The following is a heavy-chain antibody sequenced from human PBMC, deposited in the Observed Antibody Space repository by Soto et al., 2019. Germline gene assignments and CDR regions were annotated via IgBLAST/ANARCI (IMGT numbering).Heavy chain of an antibody. CDR3: AKEGLLWFGELLPPRY. Sequence: GGSLRLSCAASGFTFSSYAMSWVRQAPGKGLEWVSAISGSGGSTYYADSVKGRFTISRDNSKNTLYLQMNSLRAEDTAVYYCAKEGLLWFGELLPPRYWGQGTLVTVPS. V-gene: IGHV3-23*01. D-gene: IGHD3-10*01. CDR2: ISGSGGST. J-gene: IGHJ4*02. CDR1: GFTFSSYA.